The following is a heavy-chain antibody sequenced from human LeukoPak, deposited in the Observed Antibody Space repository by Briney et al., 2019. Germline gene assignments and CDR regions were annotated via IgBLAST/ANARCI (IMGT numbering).Heavy chain of an antibody. CDR2: VDPEDNEI. CDR3: VTDREPVTTTPERFDH. J-gene: IGHJ5*02. CDR1: GYSFRDYY. V-gene: IGHV1-69-2*01. D-gene: IGHD3-22*01. Sequence: ATVKISCKASGYSFRDYYIHWVRQAPGKGLEWMGRVDPEDNEIIYAEKFQGRVTITADTSTDTGYMEMSRLSSDDTAVYYCVTDREPVTTTPERFDHWAQGTLVTVSS.